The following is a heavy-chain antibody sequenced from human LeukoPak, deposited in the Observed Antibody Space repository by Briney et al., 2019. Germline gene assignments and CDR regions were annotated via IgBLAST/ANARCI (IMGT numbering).Heavy chain of an antibody. V-gene: IGHV4-34*01. CDR3: ARHYGP. CDR2: IYDSGST. Sequence: PSETLSLTCAVYGGSFSGYYWSWVRQPPGKGLEWIGSIYDSGSTYYNPSLKSRVTISVDTSKNQFSLKLNSVTAADTAVYYCARHYGPWGQGTLVTVSS. CDR1: GGSFSGYY. J-gene: IGHJ5*02. D-gene: IGHD3-16*01.